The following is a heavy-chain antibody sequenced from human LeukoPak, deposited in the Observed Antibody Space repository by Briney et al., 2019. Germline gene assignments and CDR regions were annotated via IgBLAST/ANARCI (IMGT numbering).Heavy chain of an antibody. J-gene: IGHJ3*02. Sequence: GGSLRLSCAASGFTFSSYAMSWVRQAPGKGLEWVSAISGSGGSTYYADSVKGRFTISRDNSKNTLYLQMNSLRAEDTAVYYCAKGLLWFGELWSAFDIWGQGTMVTVSS. CDR2: ISGSGGST. CDR1: GFTFSSYA. CDR3: AKGLLWFGELWSAFDI. V-gene: IGHV3-23*01. D-gene: IGHD3-10*01.